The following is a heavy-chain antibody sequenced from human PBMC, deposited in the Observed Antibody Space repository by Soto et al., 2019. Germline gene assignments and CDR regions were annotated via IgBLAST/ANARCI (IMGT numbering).Heavy chain of an antibody. CDR3: ARVLNYYDSSGYYSHYYYAMDV. J-gene: IGHJ6*02. Sequence: QVHLVESGGGLLKPGGSLRLSCAASGFTFSDYYMTWIRQAPGKGLEWVSYITGSSTYTNYTDSVKARLTISRDNAKNSLFLQMNSLRAEDTAVYYCARVLNYYDSSGYYSHYYYAMDVWGQGTTVTVSS. CDR2: ITGSSTYT. V-gene: IGHV3-11*06. CDR1: GFTFSDYY. D-gene: IGHD3-22*01.